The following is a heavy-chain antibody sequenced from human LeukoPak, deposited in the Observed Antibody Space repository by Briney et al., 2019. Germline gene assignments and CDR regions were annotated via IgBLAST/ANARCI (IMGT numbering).Heavy chain of an antibody. V-gene: IGHV3-23*01. D-gene: IGHD5-24*01. Sequence: GGSLRLSFATPGFTFSNYAMNWVRQAPGKGPEWVSGISGSASDTYYADSVKGRFTISRDNSKNTLYLQMSNLRAEDTAVYYCAGGREMATFRWGQGTLVTVSS. CDR1: GFTFSNYA. CDR2: ISGSASDT. CDR3: AGGREMATFR. J-gene: IGHJ4*02.